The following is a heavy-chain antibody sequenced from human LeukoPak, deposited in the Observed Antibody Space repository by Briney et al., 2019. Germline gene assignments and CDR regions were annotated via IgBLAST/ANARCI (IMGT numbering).Heavy chain of an antibody. V-gene: IGHV4-39*01. Sequence: SETLSLTCTVSGCSINSTKYYWGWIRQPPGKRLEWIGNIYYAGSTYYSPSLKSRVTISVDTSMNQFSLKLFSVTAADTAVYYCVRHDYDILTGYYTRYCGMDVWGQGTTVTASS. D-gene: IGHD3-9*01. J-gene: IGHJ6*02. CDR1: GCSINSTKYY. CDR2: IYYAGST. CDR3: VRHDYDILTGYYTRYCGMDV.